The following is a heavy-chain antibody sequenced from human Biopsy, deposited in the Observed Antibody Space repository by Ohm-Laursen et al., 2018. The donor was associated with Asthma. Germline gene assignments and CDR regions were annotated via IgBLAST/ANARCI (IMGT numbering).Heavy chain of an antibody. Sequence: SVKVSCKTSGYTFIGYHIHWVRQAPGQGLEWMGRINPNSGGTNYAQKFQGRVTMTSDTSISTAYMELSRLRSDDTALYYCARGRKSPGDRWFDPWGQGTLVTVSS. CDR1: GYTFIGYH. D-gene: IGHD7-27*01. V-gene: IGHV1-2*06. CDR3: ARGRKSPGDRWFDP. CDR2: INPNSGGT. J-gene: IGHJ5*02.